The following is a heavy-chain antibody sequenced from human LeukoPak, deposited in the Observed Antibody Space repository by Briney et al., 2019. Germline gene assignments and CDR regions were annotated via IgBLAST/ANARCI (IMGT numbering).Heavy chain of an antibody. CDR1: GFTFSSYS. Sequence: PGGSLRLSCAASGFTFSSYSMNWVRQAPGKGLEWVSSISSSSSYIYYADSVKGRFTISRDNAKNSLYLQMNSLRAEDTAVYYCARMLGDYDAFDIWGQGTMVTVSS. J-gene: IGHJ3*02. CDR2: ISSSSSYI. D-gene: IGHD4-17*01. V-gene: IGHV3-21*01. CDR3: ARMLGDYDAFDI.